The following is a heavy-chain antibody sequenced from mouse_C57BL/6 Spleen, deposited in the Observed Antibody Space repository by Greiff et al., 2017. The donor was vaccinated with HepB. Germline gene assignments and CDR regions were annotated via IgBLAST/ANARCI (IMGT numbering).Heavy chain of an antibody. J-gene: IGHJ1*03. V-gene: IGHV1-82*01. CDR1: GYAFSSSW. CDR3: ARNSYYYGSSYGFDV. D-gene: IGHD1-1*01. CDR2: IYPGDGDT. Sequence: QVQLQQSGPELVKPGASVKISCKASGYAFSSSWMNWVKQRPGKGLEWIGRIYPGDGDTNYNGKFKGKATLTADKSSSTAYMQLSSLTSEDSAVYFCARNSYYYGSSYGFDVWGTGTTVTVSS.